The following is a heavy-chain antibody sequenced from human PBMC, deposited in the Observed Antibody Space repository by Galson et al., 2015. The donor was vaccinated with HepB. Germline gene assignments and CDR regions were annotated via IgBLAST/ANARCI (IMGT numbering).Heavy chain of an antibody. D-gene: IGHD3-22*01. Sequence: SVKVSCKASGGTFTTYTLSWVRQAPGQGLEWMGGIIPIFGSANYAQKFQGRVTITADKSTSTTYMELRRLRFEDTAVYYCVGQYDSSGYYFYWGQGTLVTVSS. CDR3: VGQYDSSGYYFY. J-gene: IGHJ4*02. V-gene: IGHV1-69*06. CDR1: GGTFTTYT. CDR2: IIPIFGSA.